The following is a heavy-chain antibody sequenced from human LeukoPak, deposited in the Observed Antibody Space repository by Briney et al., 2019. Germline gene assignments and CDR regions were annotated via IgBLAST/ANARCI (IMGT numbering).Heavy chain of an antibody. V-gene: IGHV5-51*01. Sequence: PGEFLKISCKGSGYSFTSYWIGWVRQMPGKGLEWMGIIYPGDYDTRYSPSFQGQVTISADKSISTAYLQWSSLKASGTAMYYCARYRPAGSGSYSRYFDYWGQGTLVTVSS. CDR1: GYSFTSYW. CDR3: ARYRPAGSGSYSRYFDY. D-gene: IGHD1-26*01. CDR2: IYPGDYDT. J-gene: IGHJ4*02.